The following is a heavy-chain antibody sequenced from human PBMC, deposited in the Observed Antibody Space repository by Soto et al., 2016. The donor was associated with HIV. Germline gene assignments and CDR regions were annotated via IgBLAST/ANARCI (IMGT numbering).Heavy chain of an antibody. D-gene: IGHD3-10*01. CDR2: INSDGSST. V-gene: IGHV3-74*01. CDR3: ASLPGDSQEGDAFDI. CDR1: GFTFSSYW. J-gene: IGHJ3*02. Sequence: EVQLVESGGGLVQPGGSLRLSCAASGFTFSSYWMHWVRQAPGKGLVWVSRINSDGSSTSYADSVKGRFTISRDNAKNTLYLQMNSLRAEDTAVYYCASLPGDSQEGDAFDIWGQGTMVTVSS.